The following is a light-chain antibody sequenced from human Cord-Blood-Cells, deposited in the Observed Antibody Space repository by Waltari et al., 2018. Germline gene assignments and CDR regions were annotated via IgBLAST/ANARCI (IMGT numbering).Light chain of an antibody. J-gene: IGKJ2*01. CDR1: QSISSY. Sequence: GDSVTITCRASQSISSYLNLYQQRPGKAPKLLIYAASSLQSGVPSRFSGSGAGTDFTLTISSLQPEDFATYYCQQSYSTPYTFGQGTKLAIK. V-gene: IGKV1-39*01. CDR2: AAS. CDR3: QQSYSTPYT.